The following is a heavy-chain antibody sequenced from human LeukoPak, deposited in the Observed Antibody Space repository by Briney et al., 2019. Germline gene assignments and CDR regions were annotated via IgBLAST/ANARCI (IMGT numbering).Heavy chain of an antibody. CDR1: GGTLSNYA. D-gene: IGHD3-22*01. CDR2: IIPIFGTA. CDR3: ARDLYYYDSSGYSPMDV. Sequence: SVKVSCKASGGTLSNYAINWVRQAPGQGLEWMGGIIPIFGTANYAQKFQGRVTITADESTSTAYMELSSLRSEDTAVYYCARDLYYYDSSGYSPMDVWGKGTTVTISS. V-gene: IGHV1-69*13. J-gene: IGHJ6*03.